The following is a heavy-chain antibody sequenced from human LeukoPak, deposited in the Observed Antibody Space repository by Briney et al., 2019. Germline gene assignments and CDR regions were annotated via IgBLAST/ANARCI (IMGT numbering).Heavy chain of an antibody. D-gene: IGHD3-22*01. CDR3: STTYYYDSSEGY. CDR2: IKSKTDGGTT. J-gene: IGHJ4*02. CDR1: GFTFNNAW. V-gene: IGHV3-15*07. Sequence: GGSLRLSCAASGFTFNNAWMNWVRQAPGKGLEWVGRIKSKTDGGTTDYAAPVKGRFTISRDDSKNTLYLQMNSLKTEDTAVYYCSTTYYYDSSEGYWGQGTLVTVSS.